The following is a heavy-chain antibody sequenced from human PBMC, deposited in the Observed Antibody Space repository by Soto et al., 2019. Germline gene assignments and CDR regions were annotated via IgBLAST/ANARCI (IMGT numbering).Heavy chain of an antibody. V-gene: IGHV3-48*02. D-gene: IGHD6-19*01. CDR3: AKGPHTNVGWPYYFES. J-gene: IGHJ4*02. CDR1: GFSLANYP. CDR2: SSPRGDTI. Sequence: GGSLRLSCVASGFSLANYPMNWVRQTPGKGLEWISYSSPRGDTIYYADSVEGRFTISRDNARNSLSLHMSGLRDEDSALYYCAKGPHTNVGWPYYFESWGQGVPVTVSS.